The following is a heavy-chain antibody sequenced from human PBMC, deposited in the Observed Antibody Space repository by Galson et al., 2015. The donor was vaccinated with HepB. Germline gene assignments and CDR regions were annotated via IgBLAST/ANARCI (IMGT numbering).Heavy chain of an antibody. CDR1: GYSFTSYW. Sequence: QSGAEVKKPGESLRISCKGSGYSFTSYWISWVRQMPGKGLEWMGRIDPSDSYTNYSPSFQGHVTISADKSISTAYLQWSSLKASDTAMYYCARHEPDRRDIVVVVAANYGMDVWGQGTTVTVSS. V-gene: IGHV5-10-1*01. J-gene: IGHJ6*02. CDR3: ARHEPDRRDIVVVVAANYGMDV. D-gene: IGHD2-15*01. CDR2: IDPSDSYT.